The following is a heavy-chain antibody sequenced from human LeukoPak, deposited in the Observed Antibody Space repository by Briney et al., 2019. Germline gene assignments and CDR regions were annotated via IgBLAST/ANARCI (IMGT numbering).Heavy chain of an antibody. J-gene: IGHJ4*02. CDR3: AKNPSQLAEKIDY. Sequence: GGSLRLSCAASGFTFSSYAMHWVRQAPGKGLEWVAVISYDGSNKYYADSVKGRFTISRDNSKNTLYLQMNSLRAEDTAVYYCAKNPSQLAEKIDYWGQGTLVTVSS. CDR1: GFTFSSYA. CDR2: ISYDGSNK. D-gene: IGHD2-2*01. V-gene: IGHV3-30-3*02.